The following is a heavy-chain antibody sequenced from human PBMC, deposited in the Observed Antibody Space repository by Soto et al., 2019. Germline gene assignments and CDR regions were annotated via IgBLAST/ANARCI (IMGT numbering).Heavy chain of an antibody. CDR2: IYSGGST. V-gene: IGHV3-66*01. Sequence: GGSLRLSCAASGFTVSSNYLSWVRQAPGKGLEWVSVIYSGGSTYYADSVKGRFTISRDNSKNTLYLQMNSLRAEDTAVYYCARDRIAVAGNPEYFQHWGQGTLVTVSS. CDR3: ARDRIAVAGNPEYFQH. J-gene: IGHJ1*01. CDR1: GFTVSSNY. D-gene: IGHD6-19*01.